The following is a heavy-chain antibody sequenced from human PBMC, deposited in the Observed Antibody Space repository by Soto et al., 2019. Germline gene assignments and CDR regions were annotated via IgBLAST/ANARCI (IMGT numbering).Heavy chain of an antibody. CDR2: ISGTGGST. CDR1: GFTFNNYA. D-gene: IGHD3-10*01. V-gene: IGHV3-23*01. Sequence: PGGALRLSCAASGFTFNNYAMTWVRQTPGKGLEWVSAISGTGGSTYYADSVKGRFTISRDNSKNTLYLQMNSLRAEDTAVYYCARDYGSGSYLDYWGQGTLVTVS. CDR3: ARDYGSGSYLDY. J-gene: IGHJ4*02.